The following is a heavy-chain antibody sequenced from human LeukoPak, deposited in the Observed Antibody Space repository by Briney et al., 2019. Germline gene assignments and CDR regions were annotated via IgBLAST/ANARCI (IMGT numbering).Heavy chain of an antibody. J-gene: IGHJ5*02. V-gene: IGHV1-8*01. D-gene: IGHD5-24*01. Sequence: ASVKASCKASGYTFTSYDINWVRQATGQGLEWMGWMNPNSGNTGYAQKFQGRVTMTRNTSISTAYMELSSLRSEDTAVYYCARDNSLRDTAWWFDPWGQGTLVTVSS. CDR2: MNPNSGNT. CDR1: GYTFTSYD. CDR3: ARDNSLRDTAWWFDP.